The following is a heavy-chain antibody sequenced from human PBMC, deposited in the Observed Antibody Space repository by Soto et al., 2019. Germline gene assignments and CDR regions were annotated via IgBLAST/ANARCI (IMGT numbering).Heavy chain of an antibody. V-gene: IGHV1-18*01. CDR2: ISAYNGNT. CDR3: ATTAAIAVAGTPFDY. D-gene: IGHD6-19*01. CDR1: GYTFTSYG. J-gene: IGHJ4*02. Sequence: GASVKVSCKASGYTFTSYGISWVRQAPGQGLEWMGWISAYNGNTNYAQKLQGRVTMTTDTSTSTAYMELRSLRSDDTAVYYCATTAAIAVAGTPFDYWGQGNLVTVSS.